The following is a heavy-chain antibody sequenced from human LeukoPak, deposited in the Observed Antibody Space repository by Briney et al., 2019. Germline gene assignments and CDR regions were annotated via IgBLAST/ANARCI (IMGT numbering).Heavy chain of an antibody. CDR3: ARQFRSLRKYSSSWSGFDY. V-gene: IGHV4-39*01. Sequence: SETLSLTCTVSGGSISSIKSYWGWIRQSPGKGLEWIGSIDYYGNTYYNPSLRTRVTMSLATSKNQFSLKLSSVTAADTAVYYCARQFRSLRKYSSSWSGFDYWGQGTLVTVSS. D-gene: IGHD6-13*01. CDR1: GGSISSIKSY. CDR2: IDYYGNT. J-gene: IGHJ4*02.